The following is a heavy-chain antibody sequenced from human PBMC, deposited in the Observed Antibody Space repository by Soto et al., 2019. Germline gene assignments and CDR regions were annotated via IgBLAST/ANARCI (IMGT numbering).Heavy chain of an antibody. Sequence: QITLKESGPTLVKPTQTLTLTCTFSGFSLSSTRMAVGWIRQPPGKALEWLALIYWYDDKRYSPFLKSRLTITKDTSKNQVVLTMYNMDPVDTARYYCAHIVVAGLGYYFDYWGQGTLVTVSS. CDR1: GFSLSSTRMA. J-gene: IGHJ4*02. CDR2: IYWYDDK. D-gene: IGHD6-19*01. V-gene: IGHV2-5*01. CDR3: AHIVVAGLGYYFDY.